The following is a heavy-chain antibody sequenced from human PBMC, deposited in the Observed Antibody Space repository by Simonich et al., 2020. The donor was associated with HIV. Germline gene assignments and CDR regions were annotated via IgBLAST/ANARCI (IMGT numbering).Heavy chain of an antibody. CDR3: YGDYGEYYFDH. CDR1: GYSISSGYY. D-gene: IGHD4-17*01. CDR2: IYLSGST. J-gene: IGHJ4*02. Sequence: QVQLQQWGAGLLKPSETLSLTCAVSGYSISSGYYWGWPRQPPGKGLEWIGSIYLSGSTDYNPSLKSRVTISVDTSKNQFSLKMSSLTAADTAVYYCYGDYGEYYFDHWSQGTLVTVSS. V-gene: IGHV4-38-2*01.